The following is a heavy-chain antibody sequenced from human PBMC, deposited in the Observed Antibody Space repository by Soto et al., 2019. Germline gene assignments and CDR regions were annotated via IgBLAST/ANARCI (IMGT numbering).Heavy chain of an antibody. CDR2: IIPIFGTA. CDR3: ATGKRPYYGMDV. J-gene: IGHJ6*02. CDR1: RGTFSSYA. V-gene: IGHV1-69*13. Sequence: SVKVSCKASRGTFSSYAISWVRQAPGQGLEWMGGIIPIFGTANYAQKFQGRVTITADESTSTAYMELSSLRSEDTAVYYCATGKRPYYGMDVRGQGTTVTVSS. D-gene: IGHD1-1*01.